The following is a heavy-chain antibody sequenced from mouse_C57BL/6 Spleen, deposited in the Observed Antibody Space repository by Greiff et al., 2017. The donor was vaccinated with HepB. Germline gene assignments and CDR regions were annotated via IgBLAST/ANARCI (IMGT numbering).Heavy chain of an antibody. J-gene: IGHJ3*01. D-gene: IGHD1-1*01. CDR3: AGYYGSSYPPEFAY. CDR1: GYTFTSYG. CDR2: IYPRSGNT. Sequence: QVQLQQSGAELARPGASVKLSCKASGYTFTSYGISWVKQRTGQGLEWIGEIYPRSGNTYYNEKFKGKATLTADKSSSTAYMELRSLTSEDSAVYFCAGYYGSSYPPEFAYWGQGTLVTVSA. V-gene: IGHV1-81*01.